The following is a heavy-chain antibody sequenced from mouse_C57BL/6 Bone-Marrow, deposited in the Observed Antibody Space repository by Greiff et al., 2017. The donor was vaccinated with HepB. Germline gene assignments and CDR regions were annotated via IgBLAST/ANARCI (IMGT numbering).Heavy chain of an antibody. Sequence: DVKLVESGPELVKPGASVKISCKASGYSFTGYFMNWVKQSHGKSLEWIGRINPYNGDTFYNQKFKGKATLTVDKSSSTAHMELLSLTSEDFAVYYCARARGLYYGNLGDFDYWGQGTTLTVSS. CDR3: ARARGLYYGNLGDFDY. D-gene: IGHD2-1*01. CDR1: GYSFTGYF. J-gene: IGHJ2*01. V-gene: IGHV1-37*01. CDR2: INPYNGDT.